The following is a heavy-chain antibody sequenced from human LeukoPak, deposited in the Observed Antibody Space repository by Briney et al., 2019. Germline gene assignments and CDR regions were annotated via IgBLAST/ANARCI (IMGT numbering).Heavy chain of an antibody. Sequence: SETLSLTCTVSGGSISSSFYYWGWIRQPPGKGLEWIGSIYHSGSTYYNPSLKSRVTISVDTSRNQFSLKLSSVTAADTAVYYCARDALARYCSSTSCYRQKWLRSGNWFDPWGQGTLVTVSS. V-gene: IGHV4-39*02. CDR3: ARDALARYCSSTSCYRQKWLRSGNWFDP. CDR2: IYHSGST. CDR1: GGSISSSFYY. J-gene: IGHJ5*02. D-gene: IGHD2-2*02.